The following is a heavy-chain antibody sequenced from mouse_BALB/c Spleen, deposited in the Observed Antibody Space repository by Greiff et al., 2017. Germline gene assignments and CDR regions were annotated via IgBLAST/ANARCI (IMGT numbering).Heavy chain of an antibody. J-gene: IGHJ2*01. D-gene: IGHD2-14*01. Sequence: EVKLMESGGGLVKPGGSLKLSCAASGFTFSDYYMYWVRQTPEKRLEWVATISDGGSYTYYPDSVKGRFTISRDNAKNNLYLQMSSLKSEDTAMYYCARENYRYLGYFDYWGQGTTLTVSS. CDR2: ISDGGSYT. CDR1: GFTFSDYY. CDR3: ARENYRYLGYFDY. V-gene: IGHV5-4*02.